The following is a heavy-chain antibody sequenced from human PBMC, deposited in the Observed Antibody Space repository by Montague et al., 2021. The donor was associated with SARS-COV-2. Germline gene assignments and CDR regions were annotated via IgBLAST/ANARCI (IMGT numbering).Heavy chain of an antibody. CDR1: GGSISDYY. Sequence: SETLSLTCSVSGGSISDYYWSWTRQPPGKGLEWIGYIYYSGSTNYNPSLKSQVTISVDTSKNQFSLKLSSVTAADTAVYYCARVKRGYSYGLGVSAHFDYWGQGTLVTVSS. V-gene: IGHV4-59*01. D-gene: IGHD3-10*01. J-gene: IGHJ4*02. CDR3: ARVKRGYSYGLGVSAHFDY. CDR2: IYYSGST.